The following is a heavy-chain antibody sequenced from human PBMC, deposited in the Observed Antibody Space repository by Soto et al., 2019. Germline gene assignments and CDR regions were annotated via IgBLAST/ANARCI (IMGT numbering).Heavy chain of an antibody. CDR1: GYSFTSYW. J-gene: IGHJ6*02. CDR3: ATFVGRSSSSPSDYYYYYGMDV. CDR2: IYPGDSGT. D-gene: IGHD6-13*01. Sequence: GESLKISCKGSGYSFTSYWIGWVRQMPGKGLEWMGIIYPGDSGTRYSPSFQGQVTISADKSISTAYLQWSSLKASDTAMYYCATFVGRSSSSPSDYYYYYGMDVWGQGTTVTVSS. V-gene: IGHV5-51*01.